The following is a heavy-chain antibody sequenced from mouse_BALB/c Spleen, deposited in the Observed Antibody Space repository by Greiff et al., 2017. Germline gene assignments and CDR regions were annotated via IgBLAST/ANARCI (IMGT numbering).Heavy chain of an antibody. CDR3: AKGYDGYYGWYFDV. J-gene: IGHJ1*01. V-gene: IGHV1-67*01. CDR2: ISTYSGNT. Sequence: VKLMESGPELVRPGVSVKISCKGSGYTFTDYAMHWVKQSHSKSLEWIVVISTYSGNTNYNQKFKGKATMTVDKSSSTAYMELARLTSEDSAIYYCAKGYDGYYGWYFDVWGAGTTVTVSS. CDR1: GYTFTDYA. D-gene: IGHD2-3*01.